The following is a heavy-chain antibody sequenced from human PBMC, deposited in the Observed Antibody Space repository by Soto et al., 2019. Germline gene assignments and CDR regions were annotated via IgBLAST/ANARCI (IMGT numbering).Heavy chain of an antibody. CDR3: AKDALGYCSGGSCHFDY. V-gene: IGHV3-30*18. Sequence: QVQLVESGGGVVQPGRSLRLSCAASGFTFSSYGMHWVRQAPGKGLEWVAVISYDGSNKYYADSVKGRFIISRDNSKNTLYLQMNSLRAEDTAVYYCAKDALGYCSGGSCHFDYWGQGTLVTVSS. D-gene: IGHD2-15*01. CDR1: GFTFSSYG. J-gene: IGHJ4*02. CDR2: ISYDGSNK.